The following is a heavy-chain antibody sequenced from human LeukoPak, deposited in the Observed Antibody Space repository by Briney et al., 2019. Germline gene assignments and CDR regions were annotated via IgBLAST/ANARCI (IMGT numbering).Heavy chain of an antibody. Sequence: SETLSLTCTVSGGSLSSYYWSWIRHPAGKGLEWIGRIYTSGSTNYNPSLKSRVTMSVDTSKNEFSLKLSSVTAADTAVYYCARVVRGSYYINGDYYYYYMDVWGKGTTVTISS. CDR1: GGSLSSYY. J-gene: IGHJ6*03. CDR3: ARVVRGSYYINGDYYYYYMDV. CDR2: IYTSGST. V-gene: IGHV4-4*07. D-gene: IGHD3-10*01.